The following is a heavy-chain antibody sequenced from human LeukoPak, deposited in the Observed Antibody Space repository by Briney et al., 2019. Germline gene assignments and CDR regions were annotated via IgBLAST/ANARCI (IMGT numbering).Heavy chain of an antibody. V-gene: IGHV3-30-3*01. D-gene: IGHD3-3*02. CDR3: ARDFAVGSLEWLGYFDY. Sequence: GRSLRLSCAASGFTFSSYAMHWVRQAPGKGLEWVAVISYDGSNKYYADSVKGRFTISRDNSKNTLYLQMNSLRAEDTAVYYCARDFAVGSLEWLGYFDYWGQGTLVTVSS. J-gene: IGHJ4*02. CDR2: ISYDGSNK. CDR1: GFTFSSYA.